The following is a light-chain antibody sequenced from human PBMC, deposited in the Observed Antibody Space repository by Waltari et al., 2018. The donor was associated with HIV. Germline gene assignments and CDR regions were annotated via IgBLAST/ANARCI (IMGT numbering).Light chain of an antibody. Sequence: QSVLTQPPSVSGAPGQRVTIPCTASPSNFAAGYDVQWYQHLPGTAPKLLIHSSNNRPSGVPDRFSGSKSGTSASLAITGLRAEDEADYYCQSYDRILGDVVFGGGTKLTVL. V-gene: IGLV1-40*01. J-gene: IGLJ2*01. CDR3: QSYDRILGDVV. CDR1: PSNFAAGYD. CDR2: SSN.